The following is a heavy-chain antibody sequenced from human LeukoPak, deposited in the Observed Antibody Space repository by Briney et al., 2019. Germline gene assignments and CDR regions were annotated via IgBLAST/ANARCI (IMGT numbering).Heavy chain of an antibody. D-gene: IGHD2-2*02. CDR3: AKDQVPYCSSTSCYTSYFDY. J-gene: IGHJ4*02. CDR2: ISGSGSST. Sequence: GGSLRLSCAASGFTFSSYAMSWVRQAPGKGLEWVSAISGSGSSTYYADSVKGRFTISRDNSKNTLYLQMNSLRAEDTAVYYCAKDQVPYCSSTSCYTSYFDYWGQGTLVTVSS. CDR1: GFTFSSYA. V-gene: IGHV3-23*01.